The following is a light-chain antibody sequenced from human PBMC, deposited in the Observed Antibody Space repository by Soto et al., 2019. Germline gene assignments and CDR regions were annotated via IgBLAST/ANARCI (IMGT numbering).Light chain of an antibody. CDR1: QSISTY. CDR3: QQTYSTTLT. V-gene: IGKV1-39*01. Sequence: DIQMTQSPSALSASVGATVTITCRAGQSISTYLNWYQQKPERAPKLMIYGASTLQSGVPSRFSGSGSGTDCTLTINSLQPEDFATYYCQQTYSTTLTLGGGTKVDIK. J-gene: IGKJ4*01. CDR2: GAS.